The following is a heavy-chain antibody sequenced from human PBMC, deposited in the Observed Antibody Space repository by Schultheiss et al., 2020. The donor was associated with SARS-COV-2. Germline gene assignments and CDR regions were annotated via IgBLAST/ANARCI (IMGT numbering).Heavy chain of an antibody. Sequence: LRLSCTVSGGSISSYYWSWIRQPPGKALEWLALIDWDDDKYYSTSLKTRLTISKDTSKNQVVLTMTNMDPVDTATYYCARMYRRYSGYGSYFDYWGQGTLVTVSS. V-gene: IGHV2-70*01. CDR1: GGSISSYYW. CDR2: IDWDDDK. D-gene: IGHD5-12*01. J-gene: IGHJ4*02. CDR3: ARMYRRYSGYGSYFDY.